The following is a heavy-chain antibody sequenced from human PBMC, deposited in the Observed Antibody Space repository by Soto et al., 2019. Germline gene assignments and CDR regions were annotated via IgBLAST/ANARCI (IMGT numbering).Heavy chain of an antibody. CDR2: IIPIFGTA. D-gene: IGHD3-9*01. Sequence: QVQLVQSGAEVKKPGSSVKVSCKASGGTFSSYAISWVRQAPGQGLEWMGGIIPIFGTANYAQKFQGRVTLTADTSTRTAYIELSSLRAEDTAVYSCASRRFSVEYYDILTGYPSAEYFQHWGQGTLVTVSS. CDR3: ASRRFSVEYYDILTGYPSAEYFQH. CDR1: GGTFSSYA. J-gene: IGHJ1*01. V-gene: IGHV1-69*06.